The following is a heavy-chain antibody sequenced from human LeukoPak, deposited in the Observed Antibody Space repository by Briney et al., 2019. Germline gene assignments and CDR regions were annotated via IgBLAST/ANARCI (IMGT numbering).Heavy chain of an antibody. CDR1: GFTFSSYG. D-gene: IGHD6-13*01. J-gene: IGHJ6*03. CDR3: ARERGGSIAAAWGDYYYYYMDV. V-gene: IGHV3-30*03. CDR2: ISYDGGNK. Sequence: PGGSLRLSCAASGFTFSSYGMHWVRQAPGKGLEWVAVISYDGGNKYYADSVKGRFTISRDNAKNSLYLQMNSLRAEDTAVYYCARERGGSIAAAWGDYYYYYMDVWGKGTTVTVSS.